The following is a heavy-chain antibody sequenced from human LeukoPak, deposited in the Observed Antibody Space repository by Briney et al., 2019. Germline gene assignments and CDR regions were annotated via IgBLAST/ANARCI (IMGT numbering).Heavy chain of an antibody. D-gene: IGHD1-26*01. Sequence: GASVKVSCKTSGYPFTNFFIHWVRQAPGQGLEWMGVINPSGGNTNYAQNFQGRVTVTRDTSTSTIYMDLSSLTSEDTAVYYCARPLNGSYFYWGQGTLVTVSS. CDR2: INPSGGNT. V-gene: IGHV1-46*01. CDR3: ARPLNGSYFY. CDR1: GYPFTNFF. J-gene: IGHJ4*02.